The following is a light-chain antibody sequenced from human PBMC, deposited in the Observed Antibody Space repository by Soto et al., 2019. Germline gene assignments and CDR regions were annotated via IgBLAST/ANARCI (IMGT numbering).Light chain of an antibody. J-gene: IGKJ1*01. CDR2: GAS. Sequence: EIVLTQSPGTLSLSPGERATLSCRASQSVSNNYLAWYQQNPGQAPRLIIYGASNRATGIPDRFSGSGSGTDFTLTISGLEPEDFAVYYCQQYGSSGTFGQGTKVDI. V-gene: IGKV3-20*01. CDR1: QSVSNNY. CDR3: QQYGSSGT.